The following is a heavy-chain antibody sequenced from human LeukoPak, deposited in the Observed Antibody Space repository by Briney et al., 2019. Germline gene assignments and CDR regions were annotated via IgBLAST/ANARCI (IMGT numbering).Heavy chain of an antibody. D-gene: IGHD6-19*01. V-gene: IGHV1-2*02. CDR2: IDPKSGGT. CDR3: VRDMDRGQWLVRLYN. J-gene: IGHJ4*02. Sequence: ASVKVSCKTSGYIFIGYYIHWVRQAPGQGLEWMGWIDPKSGGTKYAQKFQGRVTMTRDMSISTAYMDLRRLKSDDTAVYYCVRDMDRGQWLVRLYNWGQGTLVTVSS. CDR1: GYIFIGYY.